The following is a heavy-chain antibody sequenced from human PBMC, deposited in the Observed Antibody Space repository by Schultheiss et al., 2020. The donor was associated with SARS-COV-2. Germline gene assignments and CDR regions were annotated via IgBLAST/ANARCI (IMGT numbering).Heavy chain of an antibody. CDR1: GGSISSGGYY. V-gene: IGHV4-61*08. Sequence: SETLSLTCTVSGGSISSGGYYWSWIRQPPGKGLEWIGYIYYSGSTNYNPSLKSRVTISVDTSKNQFSLKLSSVTAADTAVYYCARGQRITIFGVVENWFXXXG. CDR3: ARGQRITIFGVVENWFXX. J-gene: IGHJ5*02. CDR2: IYYSGST. D-gene: IGHD3-3*01.